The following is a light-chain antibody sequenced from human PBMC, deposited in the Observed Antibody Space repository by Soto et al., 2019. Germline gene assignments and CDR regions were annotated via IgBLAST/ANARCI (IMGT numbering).Light chain of an antibody. Sequence: EVVMTQSPATLSVSPGERATLSCRASQSVRSNLVWYQQKPGQAPRLLIYDASTRATGIPARFSGSGSGTEFTLIISSLQSEDFALYFCQKCNNCPYTFGHGTKLEIK. CDR2: DAS. V-gene: IGKV3-15*01. CDR1: QSVRSN. CDR3: QKCNNCPYT. J-gene: IGKJ2*01.